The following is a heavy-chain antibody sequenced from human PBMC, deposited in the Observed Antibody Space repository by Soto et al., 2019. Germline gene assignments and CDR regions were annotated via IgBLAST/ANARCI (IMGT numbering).Heavy chain of an antibody. D-gene: IGHD5-18*01. Sequence: QVQLQESGPGLVKPSGTLSLTCAVSGGSINSSNWWSWVRQPPGKGLEWIGEIYSNGITNYNPSLKSRVTISVDQSKNQLSLKLTSVTAADTAVYYCASCGYIYGYDYWGQGTLVTLSS. CDR3: ASCGYIYGYDY. J-gene: IGHJ4*02. V-gene: IGHV4-4*02. CDR1: GGSINSSNW. CDR2: IYSNGIT.